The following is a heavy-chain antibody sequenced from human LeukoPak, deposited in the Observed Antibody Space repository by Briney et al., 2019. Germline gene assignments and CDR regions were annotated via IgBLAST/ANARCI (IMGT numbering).Heavy chain of an antibody. CDR2: IYTSGST. D-gene: IGHD3-10*01. J-gene: IGHJ3*02. CDR1: GGSISSGSYY. CDR3: ARDRSGAFDI. Sequence: SETLSLTCTVSGGSISSGSYYWSWIRQPAGKGLEWIGRIYTSGSTNYNPSLKSRVTISVDASKNQFSLKLSSVTAADTAVYYCARDRSGAFDIWGQGTMVTVSS. V-gene: IGHV4-61*02.